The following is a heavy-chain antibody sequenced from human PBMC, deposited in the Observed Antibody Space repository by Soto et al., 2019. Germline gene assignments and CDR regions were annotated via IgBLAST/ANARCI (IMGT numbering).Heavy chain of an antibody. CDR1: GYTFTNFG. CDR3: AGGGTPIDY. J-gene: IGHJ4*02. V-gene: IGHV1-18*01. CDR2: ISAYNGNT. D-gene: IGHD3-16*01. Sequence: QVQLVQSGAEVKKPGASVKVSCKTSGYTFTNFGLSWVRQAPGQGLEWMGWISAYNGNTNYAQNFPGRVTKTTDTSTNTAYMGLRGLRSDGTAVYYCAGGGTPIDYWGQGTLVTVSS.